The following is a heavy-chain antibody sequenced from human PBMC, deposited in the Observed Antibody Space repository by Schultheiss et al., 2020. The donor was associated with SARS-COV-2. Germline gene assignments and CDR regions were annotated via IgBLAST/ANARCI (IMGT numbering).Heavy chain of an antibody. V-gene: IGHV4-61*08. CDR2: IYYSGST. D-gene: IGHD6-6*01. CDR1: GGSISSGGYY. J-gene: IGHJ4*02. Sequence: SETLSLTCTVSGGSISSGGYYWSWIRQHPGKGLEWIGYIYYSGSTNYNPSLKSRVTISVDTSKNQFSLKLSSVTAADTAVYYCARQISSSSPRVDYWGQGTLVTVSS. CDR3: ARQISSSSPRVDY.